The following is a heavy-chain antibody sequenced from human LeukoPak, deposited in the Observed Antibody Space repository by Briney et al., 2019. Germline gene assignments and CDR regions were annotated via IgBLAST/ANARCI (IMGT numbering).Heavy chain of an antibody. D-gene: IGHD4-17*01. J-gene: IGHJ3*02. CDR2: IYSTGST. CDR3: TRVMTTVNVFDI. CDR1: GGSMSNYY. V-gene: IGHV4-4*07. Sequence: PSETLSLTCTVPGGSMSNYYWSWIRQPAGKGLEWIGRIYSTGSTNYNPSLKSRVTMSVDMSKNQFSLKLNSVTAADTAVYYCTRVMTTVNVFDIWGQGTLVTVSS.